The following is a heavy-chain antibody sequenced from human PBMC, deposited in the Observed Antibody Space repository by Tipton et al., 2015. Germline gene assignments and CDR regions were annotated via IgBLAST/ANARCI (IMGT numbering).Heavy chain of an antibody. CDR1: GVSISGTSYY. V-gene: IGHV4-39*01. CDR2: IYYSGST. CDR3: ACHDYDLLTRDYQTVDS. J-gene: IGHJ4*02. D-gene: IGHD3-9*01. Sequence: TLSLTCTVSGVSISGTSYYWGWIRQPPGKGLEWIGSIYYSGSTYYNPSLKSRVTISVDTSKNQFSLRLSSVTAADTAVYYCACHDYDLLTRDYQTVDSWGQGTVVTVSS.